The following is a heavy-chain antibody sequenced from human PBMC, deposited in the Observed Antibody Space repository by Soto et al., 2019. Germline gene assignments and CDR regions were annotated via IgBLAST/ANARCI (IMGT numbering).Heavy chain of an antibody. D-gene: IGHD6-13*01. Sequence: QVQLVQSGAEVKKPGASVKVSCKTSGYTFTSYGISWVRQAPGQGLEWMGWISAYNGNTKYAQKLQGRVTMTTDTSTSTAYIELRSLRSDDTAVSYCARESTSSCHDYWGQGTLVTVSS. CDR2: ISAYNGNT. V-gene: IGHV1-18*01. J-gene: IGHJ4*02. CDR1: GYTFTSYG. CDR3: ARESTSSCHDY.